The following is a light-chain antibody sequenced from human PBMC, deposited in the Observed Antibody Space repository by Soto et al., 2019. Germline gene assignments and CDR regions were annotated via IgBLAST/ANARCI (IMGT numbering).Light chain of an antibody. Sequence: QSVLTQPASVSGSPGQSIAISCTGTRSDVGAYNYVSWYQQHPGKAPKLMISEVTNRPSGVSDRFSGSKSGNTASLIISGLQAEDEADYYCSSFTSRFTFVFGTGTKVTVL. V-gene: IGLV2-14*01. CDR2: EVT. CDR1: RSDVGAYNY. CDR3: SSFTSRFTFV. J-gene: IGLJ1*01.